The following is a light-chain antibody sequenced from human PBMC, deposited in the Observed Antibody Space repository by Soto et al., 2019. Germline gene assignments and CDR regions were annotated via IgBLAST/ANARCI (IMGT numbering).Light chain of an antibody. CDR1: SSNIGSNY. CDR3: AAWDDSLSGPV. CDR2: RNN. Sequence: QSVLTQPPSASGTPGQRVTISCSGSSSNIGSNYVYWYQQLPGTAPKLIIYRNNQRPSGVPDRFSGSKSGTSASLAIRGLRSEDEADYYCAAWDDSLSGPVFGGGTKLTVL. V-gene: IGLV1-47*01. J-gene: IGLJ2*01.